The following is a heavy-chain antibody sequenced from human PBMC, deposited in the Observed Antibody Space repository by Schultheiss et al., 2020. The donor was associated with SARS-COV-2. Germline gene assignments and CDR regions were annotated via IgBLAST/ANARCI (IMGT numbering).Heavy chain of an antibody. CDR3: AKGGVGPWVADAFDI. D-gene: IGHD2-15*01. CDR1: GYTFTSYY. J-gene: IGHJ3*02. V-gene: IGHV1-69*10. CDR2: INPILGIA. Sequence: SVKVSCKASGYTFTSYYMHWVRQAPGQGLEWMGWINPILGIANYAQKFQGRVTITADKSTSTAYMELSSLRSEDTAVYYCAKGGVGPWVADAFDIWGQGTMVTVSS.